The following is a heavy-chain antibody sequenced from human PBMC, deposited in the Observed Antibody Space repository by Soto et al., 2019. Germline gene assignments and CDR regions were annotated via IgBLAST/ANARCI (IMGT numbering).Heavy chain of an antibody. CDR2: IYPGDSDT. CDR1: GYIFATHW. V-gene: IGHV5-51*01. CDR3: TRHSKTGPFDY. Sequence: PGESLKISCRAYGYIFATHWLGWVRQMPGKGLEWMGLIYPGDSDTRYSPSFQGQVTISADKSISTAYLQWSSLKASDTAMYYCTRHSKTGPFDYWGQGTLVTVSS. J-gene: IGHJ4*02. D-gene: IGHD1-1*01.